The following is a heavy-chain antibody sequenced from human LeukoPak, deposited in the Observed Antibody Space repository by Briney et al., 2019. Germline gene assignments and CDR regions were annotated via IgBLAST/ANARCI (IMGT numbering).Heavy chain of an antibody. CDR1: GLTVSSNS. J-gene: IGHJ4*02. CDR2: IYSGGRT. V-gene: IGHV3-53*01. CDR3: ASAGGKSFDF. D-gene: IGHD4-23*01. Sequence: GGSLRLSCAASGLTVSSNSMSWVRQAPGKGLEWVSVIYSGGRTDYADSVKGRFTISRDNSQNRLYLQMNSLRAEDTAVYYCASAGGKSFDFWGQGTLVTVSS.